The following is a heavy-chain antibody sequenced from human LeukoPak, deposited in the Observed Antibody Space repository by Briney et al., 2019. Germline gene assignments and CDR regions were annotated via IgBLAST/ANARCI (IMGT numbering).Heavy chain of an antibody. Sequence: SETLSLTCTVSGGSISRSSYYWGWIRQPPGKGLEWIGSIYYSGSTYYNPSLKSQVTISIDTSKNQFSLRLSSVTAADTAVYYCARTRGAGYSYGFNYYYYMDVWGKGTTVTVSS. V-gene: IGHV4-39*07. D-gene: IGHD5-18*01. CDR3: ARTRGAGYSYGFNYYYYMDV. CDR2: IYYSGST. CDR1: GGSISRSSYY. J-gene: IGHJ6*03.